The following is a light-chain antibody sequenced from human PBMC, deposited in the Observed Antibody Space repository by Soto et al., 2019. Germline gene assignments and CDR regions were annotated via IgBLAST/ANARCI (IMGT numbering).Light chain of an antibody. V-gene: IGKV3-11*01. J-gene: IGKJ2*01. Sequence: EIVLTQSPATLSLSPGERATLSCRASQSVSSYLAWYQQKPGQAPRLLIYDASNRATGIPARFSGSGSATDFTLTISSPEPEDFAVYYCQQRSTWPAYTFGQGTKLEIK. CDR2: DAS. CDR1: QSVSSY. CDR3: QQRSTWPAYT.